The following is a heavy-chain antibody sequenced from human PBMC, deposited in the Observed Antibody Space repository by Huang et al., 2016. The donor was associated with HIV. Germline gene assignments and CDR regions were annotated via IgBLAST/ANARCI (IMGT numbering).Heavy chain of an antibody. CDR2: IVPLVSVT. D-gene: IGHD6-13*01. J-gene: IGHJ3*02. V-gene: IGHV1-69*10. CDR1: GGSFNSLA. Sequence: VQLVQSGAEVKRPATSVKISCKASGGSFNSLAFNWVRKAPGQGLQYMGGIVPLVSVTNYAEKFRGRLSISADKSTSTVFMELRGLTSEDTAVFFCAREGQTWYGKPIAAFEIWGQGTSVIVSP. CDR3: AREGQTWYGKPIAAFEI.